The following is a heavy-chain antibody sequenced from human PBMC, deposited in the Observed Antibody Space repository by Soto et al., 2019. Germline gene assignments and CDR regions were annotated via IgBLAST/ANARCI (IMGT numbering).Heavy chain of an antibody. V-gene: IGHV4-34*01. D-gene: IGHD3-10*01. CDR2: INHSGST. CDR3: ARGYGRHFDY. J-gene: IGHJ4*02. CDR1: GGSFTGYY. Sequence: QVQLQQWGAELLKPSETLSLTCAVYGGSFTGYYWSWIRQPPGKGLEWIGEINHSGSTNYNPSLKSRVTRSVDTSKNQFSLKLSSVTAAATAVYYCARGYGRHFDYWGQGTLVTVSS.